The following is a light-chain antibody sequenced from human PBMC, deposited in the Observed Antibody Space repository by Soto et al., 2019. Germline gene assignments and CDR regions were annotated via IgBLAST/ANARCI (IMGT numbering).Light chain of an antibody. Sequence: QPVLTQSPSASASLGASVKLTCTLSSGHSSYAIAWHQQQPEKGPRYLMKLNSDGSHSKGDGIPDRFSGSSSGAERYLTLSSLQSEDEADYYCQTWGTGIRPYVFGTGTKVTVL. CDR2: LNSDGSH. CDR1: SGHSSYA. V-gene: IGLV4-69*01. J-gene: IGLJ1*01. CDR3: QTWGTGIRPYV.